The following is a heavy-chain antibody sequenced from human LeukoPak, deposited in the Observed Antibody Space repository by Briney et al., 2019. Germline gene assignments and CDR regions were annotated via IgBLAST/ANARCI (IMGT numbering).Heavy chain of an antibody. CDR3: ARHTKAAAAQLDY. D-gene: IGHD6-13*01. V-gene: IGHV4-4*02. CDR2: INHSGST. Sequence: PSETLSLTCAVSGGSISSTNWWSWVRQPPGKGLEWIGEINHSGSTNYNPSLKSRVTISVDTSKNQFSLKLSSVTAADTAVYYCARHTKAAAAQLDYWGQGTLVTVSS. CDR1: GGSISSTNW. J-gene: IGHJ4*02.